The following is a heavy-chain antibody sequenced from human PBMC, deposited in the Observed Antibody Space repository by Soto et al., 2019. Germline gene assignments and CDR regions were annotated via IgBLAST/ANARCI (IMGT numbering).Heavy chain of an antibody. CDR3: ARGFRVAATRWWFDP. CDR1: GYTFTSYD. J-gene: IGHJ5*02. Sequence: ASVKVSCKAAGYTFTSYDISWVRQAPGQGLEWMGWISTYNGNTNYAQKLQGRVTMTTDTSTSTAYMELRSLRSDDTAVYYCARGFRVAATRWWFDPWRQGTLVTSPQ. CDR2: ISTYNGNT. V-gene: IGHV1-18*01. D-gene: IGHD2-15*01.